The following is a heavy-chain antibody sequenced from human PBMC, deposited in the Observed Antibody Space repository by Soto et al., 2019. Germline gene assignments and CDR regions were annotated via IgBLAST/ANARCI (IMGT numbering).Heavy chain of an antibody. Sequence: ASVTVSCKASGYTFTSYAMHWVRQAPGQRLEWMGWINAGNGNTKYSQKFQGRVTITRDTSASTAYMELSSLRSEDTAVYYCARDLGSSSSTYYYYGMDVWGQGTTVTVSS. D-gene: IGHD6-6*01. CDR2: INAGNGNT. J-gene: IGHJ6*02. V-gene: IGHV1-3*01. CDR1: GYTFTSYA. CDR3: ARDLGSSSSTYYYYGMDV.